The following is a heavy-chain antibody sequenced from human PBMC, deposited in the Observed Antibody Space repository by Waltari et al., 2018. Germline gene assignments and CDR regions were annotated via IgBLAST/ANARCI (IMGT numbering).Heavy chain of an antibody. J-gene: IGHJ4*02. V-gene: IGHV1-69-2*01. D-gene: IGHD1-7*01. CDR3: ARGRNWNYGY. CDR2: VDPEDGET. Sequence: EVQLVQSGAEVKKPGATVKISCKASGYTFTDYYMHWVQQAPGKGLEWMGRVDPEDGETIYAEKFQGRVTITRNTSISTAYMELSSLRSEDTAVYYCARGRNWNYGYWGQGTLVTVSS. CDR1: GYTFTDYY.